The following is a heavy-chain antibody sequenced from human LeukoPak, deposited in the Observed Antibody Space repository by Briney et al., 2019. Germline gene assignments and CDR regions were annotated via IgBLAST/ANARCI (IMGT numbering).Heavy chain of an antibody. CDR3: ARAEPSHYYYYGMDV. J-gene: IGHJ6*02. V-gene: IGHV3-23*01. CDR2: ISGSGGST. CDR1: GFTFSSYA. Sequence: GGSLRLSCAASGFTFSSYAMSWVRQAPGKGLEWVSAISGSGGSTYYADSVKGRFTISRDNSKNTLYLQMNSLRAEDTAVYYCARAEPSHYYYYGMDVWGQGTTVTVSS.